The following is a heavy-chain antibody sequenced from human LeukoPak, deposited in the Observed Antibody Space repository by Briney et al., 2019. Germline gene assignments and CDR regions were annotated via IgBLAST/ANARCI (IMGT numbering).Heavy chain of an antibody. CDR2: INTNTGNP. Sequence: ASVKVSCKASGYTFTSYAMNWVRQAPGQGLEWMGWINTNTGNPTYAQGFTGRFVFSLDTSFSTAYLQISSLKAEDTAVYYCARDRYNWNYPPCDYWGQGTLVTASS. CDR1: GYTFTSYA. J-gene: IGHJ4*02. CDR3: ARDRYNWNYPPCDY. V-gene: IGHV7-4-1*02. D-gene: IGHD1-7*01.